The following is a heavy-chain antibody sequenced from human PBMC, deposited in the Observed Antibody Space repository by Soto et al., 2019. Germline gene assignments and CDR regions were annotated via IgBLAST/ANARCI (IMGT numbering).Heavy chain of an antibody. Sequence: GSLRLSCTASGFTVCSNYMSWVRQAPGKGLEWVSVIYSGGSTYYADSVKGRFTISRDNSKNTLYLQMNSLRAEDTAVYYCASSSSARRPFAFDIWGQGTMVTVSS. CDR2: IYSGGST. D-gene: IGHD6-6*01. CDR3: ASSSSARRPFAFDI. J-gene: IGHJ3*02. CDR1: GFTVCSNY. V-gene: IGHV3-66*01.